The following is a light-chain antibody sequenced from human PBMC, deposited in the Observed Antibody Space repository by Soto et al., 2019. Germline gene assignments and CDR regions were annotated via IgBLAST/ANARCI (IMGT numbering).Light chain of an antibody. V-gene: IGKV1-5*01. CDR3: RQYNAYYS. CDR1: QTIDTR. Sequence: QITQSPASLSSSVEDRVTITCRATQTIDTRLAWYQQKPGEAPKLLIYDASSLENGVPSRFSGSGSGTEFTLTISSLQPEDFATNYCRQYNAYYSLAQGTKVDI. CDR2: DAS. J-gene: IGKJ2*03.